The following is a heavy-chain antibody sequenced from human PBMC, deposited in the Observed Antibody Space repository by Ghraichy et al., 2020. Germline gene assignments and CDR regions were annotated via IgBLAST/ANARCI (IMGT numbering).Heavy chain of an antibody. D-gene: IGHD2-2*01. CDR3: ANLGYQLLWPFDYYYGMDV. CDR1: GFTFSSYA. J-gene: IGHJ6*02. V-gene: IGHV3-23*01. CDR2: ISGSGGST. Sequence: GESLNISCAASGFTFSSYAMSWVRQAPGKGLEWVSAISGSGGSTYYADSVKGRFTISRDNSKNTLYLQMNSLRAEDTAVYYCANLGYQLLWPFDYYYGMDVWGQGTTVTVSS.